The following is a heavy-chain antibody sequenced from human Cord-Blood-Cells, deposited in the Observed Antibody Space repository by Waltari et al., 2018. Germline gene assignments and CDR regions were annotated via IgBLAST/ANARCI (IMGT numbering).Heavy chain of an antibody. D-gene: IGHD3-22*01. CDR3: ARRLIRPYDSSGFDY. V-gene: IGHV4-34*01. J-gene: IGHJ4*02. CDR1: VGSFSGSY. Sequence: QVQLQQWGAGLLKPSETLSLTRAVDVGSFSGSYWIWIRQPPGKGLEWIGEINHSGSTNYNPSLKSRVTISVDTSKNQFSLKLSSVTAADTAVYYCARRLIRPYDSSGFDYWGQGTLVTVSS. CDR2: INHSGST.